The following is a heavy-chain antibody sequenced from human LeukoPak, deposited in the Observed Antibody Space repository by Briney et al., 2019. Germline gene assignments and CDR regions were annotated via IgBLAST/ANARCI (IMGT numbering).Heavy chain of an antibody. J-gene: IGHJ4*02. CDR1: GGSISSGGYY. V-gene: IGHV4-31*03. D-gene: IGHD6-13*01. CDR3: ARGSAYSSSWYYFDY. Sequence: SETLSLTCTVSGGSISSGGYYWSWIRQHPGKGLEWIGYIYYSGSTYYNPSLKSRVTISVDTSKNQFSLKLSSVTAADTAVYYCARGSAYSSSWYYFDYWGQGTLVAVSS. CDR2: IYYSGST.